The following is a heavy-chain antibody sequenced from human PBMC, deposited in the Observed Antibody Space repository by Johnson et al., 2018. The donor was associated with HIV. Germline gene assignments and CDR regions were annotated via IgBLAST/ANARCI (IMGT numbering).Heavy chain of an antibody. Sequence: VQLVESGGGVVQPGRSLRLSCAASGFTFSSYGMNWVRQAPGKGLEWVSVISGSGGSTYYADSMKGRFTISRDNSKNTLYLQMNSLRAEETALYSFAKVHSSSSLTGAFDIWGQGTMVTVSS. CDR1: GFTFSSYG. CDR2: ISGSGGST. D-gene: IGHD6-6*01. V-gene: IGHV3-23*04. CDR3: AKVHSSSSLTGAFDI. J-gene: IGHJ3*02.